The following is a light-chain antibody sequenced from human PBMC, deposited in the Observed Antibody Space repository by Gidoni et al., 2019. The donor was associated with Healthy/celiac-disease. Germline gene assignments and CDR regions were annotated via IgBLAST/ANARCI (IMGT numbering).Light chain of an antibody. V-gene: IGKV1-9*01. J-gene: IGKJ3*01. Sequence: DIQLNQSPSFLSASVGDRVTITCRASHGISSYFAWYQQKPGKAPKLLIYAASTLQSGVPSRFSGSGSGTNFTLTSSSLQPEEFETYYCQQLNSYPFTFGPGTKVDIK. CDR3: QQLNSYPFT. CDR1: HGISSY. CDR2: AAS.